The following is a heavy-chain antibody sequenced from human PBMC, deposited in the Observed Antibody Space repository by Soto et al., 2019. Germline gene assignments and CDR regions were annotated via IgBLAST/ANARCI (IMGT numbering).Heavy chain of an antibody. D-gene: IGHD4-17*01. Sequence: PSETLSLTCTVSGGSISSYYWSWIRQPPGKGLEWIGYIYYSGSTNYNPSLKSRVTISVDTSKNQFSLKLSSVTAADTAVYYCARSSESPTVTTFWFDPWGQGTLVTVSS. J-gene: IGHJ5*02. CDR1: GGSISSYY. V-gene: IGHV4-59*01. CDR3: ARSSESPTVTTFWFDP. CDR2: IYYSGST.